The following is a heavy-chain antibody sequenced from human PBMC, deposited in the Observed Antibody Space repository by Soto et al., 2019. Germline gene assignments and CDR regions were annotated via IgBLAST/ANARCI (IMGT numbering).Heavy chain of an antibody. V-gene: IGHV3-33*01. Sequence: QVQLVESGGGVVQPGRSLRLSCAASGFTFSSYGMHWVRQAPGKGLEWVAVIWYDGSNKYYADSVKGRFTISRDNSKNTLYLQMNSLGAEDTAVYYCARDNAPFIAVAGTINYWGQGTLVTVSS. D-gene: IGHD6-19*01. CDR3: ARDNAPFIAVAGTINY. CDR2: IWYDGSNK. CDR1: GFTFSSYG. J-gene: IGHJ4*02.